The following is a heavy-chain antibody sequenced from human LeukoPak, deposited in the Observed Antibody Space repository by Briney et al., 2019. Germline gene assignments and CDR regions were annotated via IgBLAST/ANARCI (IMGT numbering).Heavy chain of an antibody. CDR3: ASFYYYDSSGSPTVAY. Sequence: PGGSLRLSCAASGFTFSSYSMNWVRQAPGKGLEWVSSISSSSSYIYYADSVKGRFTISRDNAKNSLYLQMNSLRAEDTAVYYCASFYYYDSSGSPTVAYWGQGTLVTVSS. CDR1: GFTFSSYS. D-gene: IGHD3-22*01. V-gene: IGHV3-21*01. CDR2: ISSSSSYI. J-gene: IGHJ4*02.